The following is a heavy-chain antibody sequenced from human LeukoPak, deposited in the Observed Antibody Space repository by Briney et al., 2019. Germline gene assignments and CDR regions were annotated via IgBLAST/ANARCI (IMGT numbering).Heavy chain of an antibody. CDR2: IYTGGST. Sequence: SETLSLTCTVSGGSISSYYWSWIRQPPGKGLEWIGYIYTGGSTNYNPSLKSRVTISVDTSKNQFSLKLSSVTAADTAVYYCARQRVDYFDYWGQGTLVTVSS. CDR1: GGSISSYY. V-gene: IGHV4-4*09. CDR3: ARQRVDYFDY. J-gene: IGHJ4*02.